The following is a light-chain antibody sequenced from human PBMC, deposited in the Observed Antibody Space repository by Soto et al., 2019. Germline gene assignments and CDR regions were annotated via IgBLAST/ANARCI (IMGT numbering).Light chain of an antibody. J-gene: IGKJ1*01. CDR3: QQYQSYSRT. Sequence: DIQMTQSPSTLSASVGDIVTITCRASQSISSWLAWYQQKPGKAPKLLIYDASSLESGVPSRFSGSGSGTEFTLTTSSLKPDDFATYYCQQYQSYSRTFGQGTKVDIK. CDR1: QSISSW. V-gene: IGKV1-5*01. CDR2: DAS.